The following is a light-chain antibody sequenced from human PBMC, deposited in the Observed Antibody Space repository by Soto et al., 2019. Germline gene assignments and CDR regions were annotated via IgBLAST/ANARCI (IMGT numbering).Light chain of an antibody. Sequence: DVVMTQSPLSQPVTLGQPASISCSSRPILLYNNTYNYLDWYVQKPGQSPQLLIYFGSNRAPGVPDRFSGSGSGTDFTLKINRVEAEDVGTYYCMQALQSLTFGQGTRLEI. CDR3: MQALQSLT. V-gene: IGKV2-28*01. CDR2: FGS. J-gene: IGKJ5*01. CDR1: PILLYNNTYNY.